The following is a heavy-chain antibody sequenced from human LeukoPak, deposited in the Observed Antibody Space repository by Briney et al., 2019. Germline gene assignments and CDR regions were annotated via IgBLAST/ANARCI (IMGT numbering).Heavy chain of an antibody. J-gene: IGHJ4*02. CDR3: ARGGLYSGYEDSFDY. V-gene: IGHV3-21*01. D-gene: IGHD5-12*01. CDR2: ISSSSSYI. Sequence: GGSLRLSCAASGFTFSSYSMNWVRQAPGKGLEWVSSISSSSSYIYYADSVKGRFTISRDNAKNSLYLQMNSLRAEDTAVYYCARGGLYSGYEDSFDYWGQGTLVTVSS. CDR1: GFTFSSYS.